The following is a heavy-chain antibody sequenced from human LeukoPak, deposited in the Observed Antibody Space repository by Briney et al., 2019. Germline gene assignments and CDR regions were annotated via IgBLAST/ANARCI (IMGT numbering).Heavy chain of an antibody. CDR1: GFTFSSYS. CDR2: ISSSSSTI. CDR3: ARDNWLGIYYDSSGYSGYYFDY. J-gene: IGHJ4*02. V-gene: IGHV3-48*04. D-gene: IGHD3-22*01. Sequence: GGSLRLSCAASGFTFSSYSMNWVRQAPGKGLEWVSYISSSSSTIYYADSVKGRFTISRDNAKNSLYLQMNSLRAEDTAVYYCARDNWLGIYYDSSGYSGYYFDYWGQGTLVTVSS.